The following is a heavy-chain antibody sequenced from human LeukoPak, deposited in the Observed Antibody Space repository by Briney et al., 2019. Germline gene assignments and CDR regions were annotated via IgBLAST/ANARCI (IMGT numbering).Heavy chain of an antibody. CDR1: GGSISSYY. Sequence: PSETLSLTCTVSGGSISSYYWSWIRQPAGKGLEWIGRIYTSGSTNYNPPLKSRVTMSVDTSKNQFSLKLSSVTAADTAVYYCARGYCSGGSCYSDGVWFDPWGQGTLVTVSS. CDR3: ARGYCSGGSCYSDGVWFDP. CDR2: IYTSGST. D-gene: IGHD2-15*01. V-gene: IGHV4-4*07. J-gene: IGHJ5*02.